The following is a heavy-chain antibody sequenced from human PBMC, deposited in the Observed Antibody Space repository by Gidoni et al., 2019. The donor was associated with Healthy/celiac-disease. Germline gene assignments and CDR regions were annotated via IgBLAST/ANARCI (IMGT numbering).Heavy chain of an antibody. V-gene: IGHV3-30*18. Sequence: QVQLVESGGGVVQPGRSLRLSCAASGFPFSSYGLHWVRQAPGKGLVWVAVISYDGSNKYYADSVKGRFTISRDNSKNTLYLQMNSLRAEDTAVYYCAKGAGDIVVVPAASAAVDYWGQGTLVTVSS. CDR2: ISYDGSNK. CDR3: AKGAGDIVVVPAASAAVDY. J-gene: IGHJ4*02. CDR1: GFPFSSYG. D-gene: IGHD2-2*01.